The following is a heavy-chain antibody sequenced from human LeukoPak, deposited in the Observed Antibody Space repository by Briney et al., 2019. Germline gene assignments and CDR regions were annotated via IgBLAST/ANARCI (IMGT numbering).Heavy chain of an antibody. Sequence: PGGSLRLSRAASGFTFSSYAMSWVRQAPGKGLEWVSAISGSGGSTYYADSVKGRFTISRDNSKNTLYLQMNSLRAEDTAVYYCAKEREYGSGSYYDYWGQGTLVTVSS. J-gene: IGHJ4*02. CDR2: ISGSGGST. CDR1: GFTFSSYA. V-gene: IGHV3-23*01. D-gene: IGHD3-10*01. CDR3: AKEREYGSGSYYDY.